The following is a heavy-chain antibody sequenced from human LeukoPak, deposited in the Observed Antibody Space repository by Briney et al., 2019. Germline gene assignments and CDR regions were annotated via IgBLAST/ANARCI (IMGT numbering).Heavy chain of an antibody. CDR2: IIPILGIA. D-gene: IGHD5-12*01. CDR1: GGTFSSYA. V-gene: IGHV1-69*04. J-gene: IGHJ4*02. Sequence: GASVKVSCKASGGTFSSYAISWVRQAPGQGLEWMGRIIPILGIANYAQKFQGRVTITADKSTSTAYMELSSLRSEDTAVYYCALPGPQINELVATGTDDDYWGQGTLVTVSS. CDR3: ALPGPQINELVATGTDDDY.